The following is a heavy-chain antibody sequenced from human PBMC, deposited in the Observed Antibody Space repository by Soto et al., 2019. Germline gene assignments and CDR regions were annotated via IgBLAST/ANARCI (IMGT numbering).Heavy chain of an antibody. CDR1: GFSLINARMG. D-gene: IGHD1-26*01. V-gene: IGHV2-26*01. CDR2: IFSNDEK. J-gene: IGHJ4*02. CDR3: ARIIAGWEGLRLTPSYYFDY. Sequence: SGPTLVNPKETLTLTCTVSGFSLINARMGVSWIRQPPGKALEWLAHIFSNDEKSYSTSLKSRLTISKDTSKSQVVLTMTNMDPVDTATYYCARIIAGWEGLRLTPSYYFDYWGQGTLVTVSS.